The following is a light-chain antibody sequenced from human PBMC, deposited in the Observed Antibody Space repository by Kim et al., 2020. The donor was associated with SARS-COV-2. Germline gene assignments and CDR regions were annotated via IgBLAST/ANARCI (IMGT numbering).Light chain of an antibody. CDR1: RDIFTH. V-gene: IGKV1-16*02. J-gene: IGKJ4*01. CDR2: AAS. Sequence: DIQMTQSPSSLSASVGDRVTIPCRASRDIFTHVAWFQHKPGKAPKPLIYAASILQSGVPAKFSGSGSGTDFSLTISSLQPEDFGTYYCQQYYSVPYTVGGGTKVDIK. CDR3: QQYYSVPYT.